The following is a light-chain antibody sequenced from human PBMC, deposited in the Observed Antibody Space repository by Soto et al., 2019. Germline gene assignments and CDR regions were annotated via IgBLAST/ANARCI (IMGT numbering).Light chain of an antibody. CDR3: QQYNSYSRT. CDR2: TAS. CDR1: QSISSW. V-gene: IGKV1-5*03. J-gene: IGKJ1*01. Sequence: DIQMVQTPSTLSASVGDRVTITCRASQSISSWLAWYQQKPGKAPKLLIYTASSLESGVPSRFSGSGSGTEFTLTISSLQPDDFATYYCQQYNSYSRTFGQGTKVDI.